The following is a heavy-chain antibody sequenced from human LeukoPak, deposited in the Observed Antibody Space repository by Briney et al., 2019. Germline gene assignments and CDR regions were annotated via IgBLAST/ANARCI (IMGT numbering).Heavy chain of an antibody. CDR3: ARDLGGSYYLHWFDP. CDR1: GFTFSSYS. CDR2: ISSSSSYI. D-gene: IGHD1-26*01. V-gene: IGHV3-21*01. Sequence: GGSLRLSCAASGFTFSSYSMNWVRQAPGKGLEWVSSISSSSSYIYYADSVKGRFTISRDNAKNSLYLQMNSLRAEDTAVYYCARDLGGSYYLHWFDPWGQGTLVTVSS. J-gene: IGHJ5*02.